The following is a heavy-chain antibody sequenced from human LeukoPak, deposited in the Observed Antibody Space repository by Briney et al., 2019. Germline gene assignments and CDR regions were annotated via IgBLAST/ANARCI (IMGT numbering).Heavy chain of an antibody. V-gene: IGHV4-59*08. CDR3: ARSYGSGSYHDY. J-gene: IGHJ4*02. CDR2: IYYSGST. Sequence: SETLSLTCTVSGGSISSYYWSWIRQPPGKGLEWIGYIYYSGSTNYNPSLKSRVTISVDTSKNQFSLKLSSVTAADTAVYYCARSYGSGSYHDYWGQGTLVTVSS. D-gene: IGHD3-10*01. CDR1: GGSISSYY.